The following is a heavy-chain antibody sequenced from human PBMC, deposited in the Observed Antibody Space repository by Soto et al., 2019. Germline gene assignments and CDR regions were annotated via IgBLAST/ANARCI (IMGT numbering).Heavy chain of an antibody. CDR3: AREGFGEDYYYGMDV. Sequence: SETLSLTCTVSGGSISSYYWSWIRQPPGNGLEWIGYIYYSGSTNYNPSLKSRVTISVDTSKSQFSLKLSSVTAADTAVYYCAREGFGEDYYYGMDVWGQGTTVTVSS. V-gene: IGHV4-59*01. CDR1: GGSISSYY. CDR2: IYYSGST. J-gene: IGHJ6*02. D-gene: IGHD3-10*01.